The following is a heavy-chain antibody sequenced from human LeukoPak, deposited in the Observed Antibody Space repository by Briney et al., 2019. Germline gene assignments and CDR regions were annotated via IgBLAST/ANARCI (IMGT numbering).Heavy chain of an antibody. Sequence: SGGSLRLSCAASGFTFSGYNMNWVRQAPGKGLEWVSHITSSGNTIYYVESVQGRFTISRDNAKNSLYLQMNSLRDEDTAVYYCARGARGYSRGSRFEYWGPGTLVTVSS. CDR3: ARGARGYSRGSRFEY. V-gene: IGHV3-48*02. CDR2: ITSSGNTI. CDR1: GFTFSGYN. J-gene: IGHJ4*02. D-gene: IGHD5-18*01.